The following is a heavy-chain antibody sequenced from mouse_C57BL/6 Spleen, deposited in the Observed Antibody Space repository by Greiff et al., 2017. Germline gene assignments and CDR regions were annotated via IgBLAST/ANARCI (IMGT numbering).Heavy chain of an antibody. D-gene: IGHD2-5*01. CDR3: ARTYYSNPSWYFDV. J-gene: IGHJ1*03. V-gene: IGHV5-17*01. CDR1: GFTFSDYG. Sequence: DVQLQESGGGLVKPGGSLTLSCAASGFTFSDYGMHWVRQAPEKGLEWVAYLSSGSSTIYYADTVKGRFTISRDNAKNTLFLQMTSLRSEDTAMYYCARTYYSNPSWYFDVWGTGTTVTVSS. CDR2: LSSGSSTI.